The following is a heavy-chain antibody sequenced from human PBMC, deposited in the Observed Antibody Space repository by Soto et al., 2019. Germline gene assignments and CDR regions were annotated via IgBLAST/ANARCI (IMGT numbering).Heavy chain of an antibody. J-gene: IGHJ4*02. CDR2: ISGSGGST. Sequence: WSLRLSCAASGFTFSSYAMSWVRQAPGKGLEWVSAISGSGGSTYYADSVKGRFTISRDNSKNTLYLQMNSLRAEDTAVYYCAKRVRIKTTVSLDYWGQGTLVTVSS. V-gene: IGHV3-23*01. D-gene: IGHD4-17*01. CDR1: GFTFSSYA. CDR3: AKRVRIKTTVSLDY.